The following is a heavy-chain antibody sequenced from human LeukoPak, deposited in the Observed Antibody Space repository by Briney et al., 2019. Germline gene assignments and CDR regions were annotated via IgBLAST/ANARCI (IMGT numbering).Heavy chain of an antibody. CDR2: ISSSSSTI. J-gene: IGHJ5*02. CDR3: ARDGRNRDYYDSSGYYFGGDATINWFDP. Sequence: PGGSLRLSCAASGFTFSSYSMNWVRQAPGKGLEWVSYISSSSSTIYYADSVKGRFTISRDNAKNSLYLQMNSLRAEDTAVYYCARDGRNRDYYDSSGYYFGGDATINWFDPWGQGTLVTVSS. V-gene: IGHV3-48*04. CDR1: GFTFSSYS. D-gene: IGHD3-22*01.